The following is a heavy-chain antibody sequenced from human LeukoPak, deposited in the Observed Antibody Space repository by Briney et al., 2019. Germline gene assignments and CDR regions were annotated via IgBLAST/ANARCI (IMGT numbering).Heavy chain of an antibody. CDR3: ARDRGYDFWSGNDY. CDR1: GYTFTSYG. V-gene: IGHV1-18*01. D-gene: IGHD3-3*01. CDR2: ISAYNGNT. Sequence: ASVKVSCKASGYTFTSYGISWVRQAPGQGLEWMGWISAYNGNTNYAQKLQGRVTMTTDTFTSTAYMELRSLRSADTAVYYCARDRGYDFWSGNDYWGQGTLVTVSS. J-gene: IGHJ4*02.